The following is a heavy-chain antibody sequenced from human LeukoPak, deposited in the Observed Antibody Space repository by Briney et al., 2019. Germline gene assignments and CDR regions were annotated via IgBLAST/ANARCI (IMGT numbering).Heavy chain of an antibody. J-gene: IGHJ4*02. V-gene: IGHV3-30*04. CDR1: GFTFSSYA. CDR2: ISYDGSNK. D-gene: IGHD5-24*01. Sequence: PGRSLRLSCAASGFTFSSYAMDWVRQAPGKGLEWVAVISYDGSNKYYADSVKGRFTISRDNARNSLFLQLNSLRAEDTAVYYCARDDGYWGQGTLVTVSS. CDR3: ARDDGY.